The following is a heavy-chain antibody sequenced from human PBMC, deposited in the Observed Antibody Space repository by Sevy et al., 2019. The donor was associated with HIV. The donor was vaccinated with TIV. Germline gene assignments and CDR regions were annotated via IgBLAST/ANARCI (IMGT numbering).Heavy chain of an antibody. V-gene: IGHV3-7*04. CDR2: INQDGSEK. D-gene: IGHD1-7*01. CDR1: GFTFSNYW. Sequence: GGSLRLSCAASGFTFSNYWMSWVRQAPGKGLECVANINQDGSEKYYLDSVKGRFTVSRDNAKNSLYLQMNSLRAEEYAVNYYARAQISGSKADDFDSWGQGTLVTVSS. CDR3: ARAQISGSKADDFDS. J-gene: IGHJ4*02.